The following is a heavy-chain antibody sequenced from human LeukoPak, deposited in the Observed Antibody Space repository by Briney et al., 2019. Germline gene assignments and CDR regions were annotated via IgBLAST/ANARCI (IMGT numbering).Heavy chain of an antibody. V-gene: IGHV1-2*02. CDR3: ARKDIVATSWFDP. CDR2: INPNSGGT. J-gene: IGHJ5*02. CDR1: GYTFTCYY. Sequence: ASVKVSCKASGYTFTCYYMHWVRQAPGQGLEWMGWINPNSGGTNYAQKFQGRVTMTRDTSISTAYMEPSRLRSDDTAVYYCARKDIVATSWFDPWGQGTLVTVSS. D-gene: IGHD5-12*01.